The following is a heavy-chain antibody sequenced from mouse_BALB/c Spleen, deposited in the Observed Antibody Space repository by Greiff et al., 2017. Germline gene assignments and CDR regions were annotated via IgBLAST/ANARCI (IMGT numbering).Heavy chain of an antibody. V-gene: IGHV5-6-2*01. CDR2: INSNGGST. Sequence: EVKLVESGGGLVKLGGSLKLSCAASGFTFSSYYMSWVRQTPEKRLELVAAINSNGGSTYYPDTVKGRFTISRDNAKNTLYLQMSSLKSEDTALYYCARRELGRYAMDYWGQGTSVTVSS. D-gene: IGHD4-1*01. CDR1: GFTFSSYY. CDR3: ARRELGRYAMDY. J-gene: IGHJ4*01.